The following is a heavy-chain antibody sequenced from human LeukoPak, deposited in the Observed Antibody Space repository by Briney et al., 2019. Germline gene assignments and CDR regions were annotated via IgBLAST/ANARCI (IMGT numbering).Heavy chain of an antibody. CDR2: IVVGSGNT. D-gene: IGHD3-9*01. CDR3: AAVDPRRYYYYMDV. Sequence: ASVKVSCKASGYTFTSYDINWVRQATGQGLEWIGWIVVGSGNTNYAQKFQERVTITRDMSTSTAYMELSSLRSEDTAVYYCAAVDPRRYYYYMDVWGKGTTVTVSS. CDR1: GYTFTSYD. J-gene: IGHJ6*03. V-gene: IGHV1-58*02.